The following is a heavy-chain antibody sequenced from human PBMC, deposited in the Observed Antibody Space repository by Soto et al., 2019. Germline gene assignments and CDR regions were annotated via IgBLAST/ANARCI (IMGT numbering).Heavy chain of an antibody. J-gene: IGHJ5*02. D-gene: IGHD6-19*01. Sequence: SATLSFTYFVSGCNIGDGGYYWSWIRHHPGKGLEWIGSFYSSGSIIYNPSLRSRVSITGDMSTNQFSMSLTSVTAADTARYYCARMYSSGSGWFHPWGQGTLVTVSS. V-gene: IGHV4-31*03. CDR1: GCNIGDGGYY. CDR2: FYSSGSI. CDR3: ARMYSSGSGWFHP.